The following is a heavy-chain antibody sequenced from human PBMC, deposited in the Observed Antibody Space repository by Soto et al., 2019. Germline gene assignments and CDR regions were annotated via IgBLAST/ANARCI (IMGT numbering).Heavy chain of an antibody. CDR1: GFTFDDCA. J-gene: IGHJ5*02. D-gene: IGHD3-9*01. V-gene: IGHV3-9*01. CDR3: VQGRYPSMATPLDH. CDR2: ISWDSATV. Sequence: GGSLRLSCSASGFTFDDCAMHWVRQAPGKGPEWVSGISWDSATVGYAESVKGRFTITRDDAKNSLYLQMDSLRREDTALYYCVQGRYPSMATPLDHWGQGTLVTVSS.